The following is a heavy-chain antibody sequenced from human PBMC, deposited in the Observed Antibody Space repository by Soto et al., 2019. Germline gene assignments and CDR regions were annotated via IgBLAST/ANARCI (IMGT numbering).Heavy chain of an antibody. D-gene: IGHD3-22*01. CDR1: GYSFTSYW. CDR2: IDPSDSYT. J-gene: IGHJ4*02. CDR3: ARGDGYYYDSSGYYSVY. V-gene: IGHV5-10-1*01. Sequence: PGESLKISCKGSGYSFTSYWISWVRQMPGKGLEWMGRIDPSDSYTNYSPSFQGHVTISADKSISTAYLQWSSLKASDTAMYYCARGDGYYYDSSGYYSVYWGQGTLVTVPQ.